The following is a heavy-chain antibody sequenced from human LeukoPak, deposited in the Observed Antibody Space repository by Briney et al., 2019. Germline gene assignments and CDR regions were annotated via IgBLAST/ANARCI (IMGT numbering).Heavy chain of an antibody. V-gene: IGHV4-4*02. CDR3: AGLVGRYSSGLYHYYFAY. J-gene: IGHJ4*02. CDR2: MYLSGTT. D-gene: IGHD3-22*01. CDR1: GDSINSLDL. Sequence: PSETLSLTCTVSGDSINSLDLWSWVRQPPGKGLEWIGEMYLSGTTHSNPSVKSRVTISIDKSKNQFFLNLSSVTAADTAVYYCAGLVGRYSSGLYHYYFAYWGQGTLVTVSS.